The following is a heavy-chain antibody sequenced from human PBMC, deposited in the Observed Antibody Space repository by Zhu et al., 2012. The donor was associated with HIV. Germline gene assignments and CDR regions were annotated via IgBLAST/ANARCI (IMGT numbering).Heavy chain of an antibody. V-gene: IGHV4-59*01. CDR1: GGSISSYY. J-gene: IGHJ1*01. D-gene: IGHD2-15*01. CDR2: IYYSGST. Sequence: QVQLQESGPGLVKPSETLSLTCTVSGGSISSYYWSWIRQPPGKGLEWIGYIYYSGSTNYNPSLKSRVTISVDTSKNQFSLKLSSVTAADTAVYYCARNGEGHRYCSGGSCALTLFQHWGQGTLVTVSS. CDR3: ARNGEGHRYCSGGSCALTLFQH.